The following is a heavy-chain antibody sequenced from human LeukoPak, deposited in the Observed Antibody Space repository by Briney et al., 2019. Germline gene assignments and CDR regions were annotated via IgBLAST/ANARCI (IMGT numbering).Heavy chain of an antibody. D-gene: IGHD6-19*01. CDR3: ARAAYSSGPDY. J-gene: IGHJ4*02. CDR1: GFTFSTYS. Sequence: PWGSLRLSCAASGFTFSTYSMNWVRQAPGKGLEWVSYINPSSSDKYYTDSVKGRFTISRDNAKNSLFLQLHGLRAEDTAVYYCARAAYSSGPDYWGQGTLVTVSS. V-gene: IGHV3-48*01. CDR2: INPSSSDK.